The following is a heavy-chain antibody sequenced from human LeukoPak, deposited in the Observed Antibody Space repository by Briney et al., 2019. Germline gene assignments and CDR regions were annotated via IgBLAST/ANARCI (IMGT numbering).Heavy chain of an antibody. D-gene: IGHD6-13*01. V-gene: IGHV4-59*08. CDR2: IYYSGST. Sequence: SETLSLTCTVSGGSISSDYWSWIRQPPGKGLEWIGYIYYSGSTNSNPSLKSRVTISVDTSKNQFCLKLSSVPAADTAVSYCARQAAAGPNWFDPWGQGTLVTVSS. CDR1: GGSISSDY. CDR3: ARQAAAGPNWFDP. J-gene: IGHJ5*02.